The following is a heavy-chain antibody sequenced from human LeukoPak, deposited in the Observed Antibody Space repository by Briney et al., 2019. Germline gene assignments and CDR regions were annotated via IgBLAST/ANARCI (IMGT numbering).Heavy chain of an antibody. CDR3: ARACSSTSCYRN. CDR2: FNPNSGCP. CDR1: GYTFTGYY. Sequence: ASAKAPCKAPGYTFTGYYMHWVPQGPGQGLDWRGWFNPNSGCPNYARKFQGRVPMTRDTSISTAYMELSRLRSDDTAVYFCARACSSTSCYRNWGQGTLVTVYS. D-gene: IGHD2-2*02. V-gene: IGHV1-2*02. J-gene: IGHJ4*02.